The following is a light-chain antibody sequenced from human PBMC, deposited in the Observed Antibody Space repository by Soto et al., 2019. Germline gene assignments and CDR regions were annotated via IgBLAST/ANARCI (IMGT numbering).Light chain of an antibody. CDR3: QQRSDWPLA. V-gene: IGKV3-11*01. CDR2: DAS. J-gene: IGKJ4*01. Sequence: EIVLTQSPATLSLSPGERATLSCRASQSIGTYLAWFQQRPGQAPRLLIYDASVRATDIPARFSCSGSGTDFTLAISSLEPEDSAVYYCQQRSDWPLAFGGGTKVEIQ. CDR1: QSIGTY.